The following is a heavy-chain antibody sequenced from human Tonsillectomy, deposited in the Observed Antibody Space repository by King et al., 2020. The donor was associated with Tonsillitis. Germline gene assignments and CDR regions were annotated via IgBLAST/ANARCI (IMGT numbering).Heavy chain of an antibody. V-gene: IGHV3-74*01. CDR2: IKTDGTIT. CDR3: SRDLGFSSEY. Sequence: VQLVESGGGLLQPGGSLRLSCAASGFTFSSSWMHWVRQAPGKGLVWVAHIKTDGTITNYADSVKGRFTISRDNAKNTLYLQMNSLRAEDTAVYYCSRDLGFSSEYWGQGTLVTVSS. CDR1: GFTFSSSW. J-gene: IGHJ4*02. D-gene: IGHD3-3*02.